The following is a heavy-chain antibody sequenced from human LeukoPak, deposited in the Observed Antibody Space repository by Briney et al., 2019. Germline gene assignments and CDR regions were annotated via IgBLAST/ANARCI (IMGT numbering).Heavy chain of an antibody. J-gene: IGHJ5*02. V-gene: IGHV3-66*01. CDR3: ASSHCTAGSCNWFDP. D-gene: IGHD2-8*02. Sequence: PGGSLRLSCAASGFXVSSNYISWVRQAPGKGQEWLSFMYRGDRTYYADSVKGRFTMSRDDMEKTVYLQMDSLRAEDTAVYYCASSHCTAGSCNWFDPWGQGTLVTVSS. CDR1: GFXVSSNY. CDR2: MYRGDRT.